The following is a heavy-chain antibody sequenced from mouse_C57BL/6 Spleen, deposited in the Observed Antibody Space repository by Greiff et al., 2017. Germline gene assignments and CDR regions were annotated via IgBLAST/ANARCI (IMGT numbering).Heavy chain of an antibody. CDR3: AREVTTVPSYYAIAY. CDR2: ISYDGSN. CDR1: GYSITSGYY. J-gene: IGHJ4*01. D-gene: IGHD1-1*01. Sequence: DVKLQESGPGLVKPSQSLSLTCSVTGYSITSGYYWNWIRQFPGNKLEWMGYISYDGSNNYNPSLKNRISITRDTSKNQFFLKLNSVTTEDTATYYCAREVTTVPSYYAIAYWGQGTSVTVSS. V-gene: IGHV3-6*01.